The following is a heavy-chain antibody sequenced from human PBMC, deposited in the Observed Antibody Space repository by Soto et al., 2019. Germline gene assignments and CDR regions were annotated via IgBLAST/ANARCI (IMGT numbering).Heavy chain of an antibody. Sequence: GGSLRLSCAASGFTLASYDMTWVRQAPGKGLEWVSAISSSDGNTYYADSVKGRFSISRDNSQNTLYLQMNSLRVDDTAVYYCARDFYGGYTYGPGDYWGQGALVTVSS. V-gene: IGHV3-23*01. D-gene: IGHD5-18*01. J-gene: IGHJ4*02. CDR1: GFTLASYD. CDR3: ARDFYGGYTYGPGDY. CDR2: ISSSDGNT.